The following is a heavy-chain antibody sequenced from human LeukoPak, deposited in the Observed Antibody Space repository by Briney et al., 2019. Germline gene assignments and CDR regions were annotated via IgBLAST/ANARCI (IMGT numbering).Heavy chain of an antibody. V-gene: IGHV4-34*01. Sequence: PSETLSLTCAVYGGSFSGYYWSWIRQPPGKGLEWIGEINHSGSTNYNPSLKSRVTISVDTSKNQFSLKLSSVTAADTAVYYCARQQGRGLGYGRYYYYMDVWGKGTTVTISS. CDR2: INHSGST. CDR3: ARQQGRGLGYGRYYYYMDV. CDR1: GGSFSGYY. J-gene: IGHJ6*03. D-gene: IGHD3/OR15-3a*01.